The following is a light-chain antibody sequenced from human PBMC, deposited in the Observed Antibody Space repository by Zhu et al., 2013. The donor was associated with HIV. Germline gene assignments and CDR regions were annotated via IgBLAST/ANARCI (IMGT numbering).Light chain of an antibody. CDR1: SSNIGSNT. J-gene: IGLJ1*01. Sequence: QSVLTQPPSASGTPGQRVTISCSGSSSNIGSNTVSWYQHLPGTAPKLVMSSNNQRPSGVPDRFSGSKSGTSASLVISGLQSEDEADYYCAAWDDSLSGYVFGTGTKVTVL. V-gene: IGLV1-44*01. CDR3: AAWDDSLSGYV. CDR2: SNN.